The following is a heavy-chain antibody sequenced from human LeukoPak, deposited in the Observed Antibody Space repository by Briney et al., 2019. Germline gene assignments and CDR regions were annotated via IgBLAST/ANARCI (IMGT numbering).Heavy chain of an antibody. V-gene: IGHV3-48*04. CDR2: ISSSSSTI. CDR3: AKGRGLSYDYGVDY. J-gene: IGHJ4*02. CDR1: GFIFSSYS. Sequence: PGGSLRLSCAASGFIFSSYSMNWVRQAPGKGLEWVSYISSSSSTIYYVDSVKGRFTISRDNAKNSLYLQMNSLRAEDMALYYCAKGRGLSYDYGVDYWGQGTLVTVSS. D-gene: IGHD4-17*01.